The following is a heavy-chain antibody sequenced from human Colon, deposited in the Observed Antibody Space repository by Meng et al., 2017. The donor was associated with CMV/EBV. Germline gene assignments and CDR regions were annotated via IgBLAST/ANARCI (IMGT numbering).Heavy chain of an antibody. V-gene: IGHV1-8*01. D-gene: IGHD2/OR15-2a*01. J-gene: IGHJ5*02. CDR2: MNPHSGDT. Sequence: QVHLVQSGAEVKKPGASVTVSCKAFGYSFSSYAIHWVRQAPGQRPEWMGYMNPHSGDTAYAQKFQGRVTMTRDTAINTAYMELSSLRSEDTAVYYCATSFYGGLPWGQGTLVTVSS. CDR3: ATSFYGGLP. CDR1: GYSFSSYA.